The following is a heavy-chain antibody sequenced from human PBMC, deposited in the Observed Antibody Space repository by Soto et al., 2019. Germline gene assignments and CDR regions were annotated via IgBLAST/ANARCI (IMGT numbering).Heavy chain of an antibody. CDR2: ISAYNGNT. Sequence: ASVKVSCKASGYTFTSYGISWVRQAPGQGLEWMGWISAYNGNTNYAQKLQGRVTMTTDTSTSTAYMELRSMRSDDTAVYYCARDIVVVPAAITNDYWGQGTLVTVSS. CDR3: ARDIVVVPAAITNDY. J-gene: IGHJ4*02. D-gene: IGHD2-2*01. V-gene: IGHV1-18*01. CDR1: GYTFTSYG.